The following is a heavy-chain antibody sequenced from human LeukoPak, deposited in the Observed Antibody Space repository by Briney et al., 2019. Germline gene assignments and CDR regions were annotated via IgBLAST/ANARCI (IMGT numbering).Heavy chain of an antibody. CDR2: IYYSGST. V-gene: IGHV4-39*01. Sequence: PSETLSLTCTVSGGSISGSYYYWGWIRQPPGKGLEWIGSIYYSGSTYYNPSLKSRVTISVDTSKNQFSLKLNSVTAADTAVYYCARVDTSVYYYFDYWGQGTLVTVSS. CDR1: GGSISGSYYY. D-gene: IGHD3-22*01. CDR3: ARVDTSVYYYFDY. J-gene: IGHJ4*02.